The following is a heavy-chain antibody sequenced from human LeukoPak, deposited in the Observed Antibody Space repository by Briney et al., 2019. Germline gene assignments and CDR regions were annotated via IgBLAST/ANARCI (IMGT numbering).Heavy chain of an antibody. CDR2: IQPRDSET. Sequence: GESLKISCKGFGYSFTTYWIAWVRQMPGEGLEWMGIIQPRDSETKYSPSFQGQVTISVDKSISTAYLQWNSLKASDTAIYYCARHEARSSWSTFDFWGQGALVTVSS. D-gene: IGHD3-3*01. V-gene: IGHV5-51*01. CDR3: ARHEARSSWSTFDF. CDR1: GYSFTTYW. J-gene: IGHJ5*01.